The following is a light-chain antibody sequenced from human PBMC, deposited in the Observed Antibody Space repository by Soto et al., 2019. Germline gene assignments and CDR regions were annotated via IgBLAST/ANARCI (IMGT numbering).Light chain of an antibody. Sequence: EVVLTQSPGTLSLSPGERATLSCRASQSVSSSYLSWYQQKPGQAPRLLIYGASSRATGIPDRFSGSGSGTDFTLTISRLEPEDLAVYYCQQYGSSPGYTFGQGTKVEIK. CDR3: QQYGSSPGYT. J-gene: IGKJ2*01. V-gene: IGKV3-20*01. CDR2: GAS. CDR1: QSVSSSY.